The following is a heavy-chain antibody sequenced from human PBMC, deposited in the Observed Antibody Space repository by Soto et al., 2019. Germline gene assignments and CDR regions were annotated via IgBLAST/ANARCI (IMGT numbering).Heavy chain of an antibody. D-gene: IGHD2-2*03. J-gene: IGHJ4*02. V-gene: IGHV3-49*04. Sequence: GGSLRLSCNCSGFSFIGHAMTWVRQAPGKGLEWVGFIRNTPYGGTTDYAASVRGRFTTSRDDSESIAYLQMNSLKTEDSGVYYCSRGSFGYYGHWGPGTLVTVSS. CDR3: SRGSFGYYGH. CDR1: GFSFIGHA. CDR2: IRNTPYGGTT.